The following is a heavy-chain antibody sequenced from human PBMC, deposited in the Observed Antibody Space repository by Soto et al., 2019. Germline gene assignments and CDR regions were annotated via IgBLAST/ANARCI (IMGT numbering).Heavy chain of an antibody. J-gene: IGHJ5*02. CDR3: ARVPDR. CDR2: IYHSGST. D-gene: IGHD2-2*01. Sequence: QLQLQESGSGLVKPSQTLSLTCAVSGGSISSGGYSWSWIRQPPGKGLEWIGYIYHSGSTYYIPAHKSGFTISVDRAKNHFSLKRSSVTAADSAVYYCARVPDRWGQGTLVTVSS. V-gene: IGHV4-30-2*01. CDR1: GGSISSGGYS.